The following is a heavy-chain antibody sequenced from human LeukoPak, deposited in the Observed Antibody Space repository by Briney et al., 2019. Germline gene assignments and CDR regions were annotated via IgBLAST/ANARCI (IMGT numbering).Heavy chain of an antibody. V-gene: IGHV1-46*01. D-gene: IGHD4-17*01. J-gene: IGHJ5*02. CDR2: INPSGGST. CDR1: GYTFTSYY. Sequence: ASVKVSCKASGYTFTSYYMHWVRQAPGQGLEGLGLINPSGGSTSYAQKFQGRVTMTRDTSTSTVYMELSSLRSEDTAVYYCARDRVPPDGDYIFDWFDPWGQGTLVTVSS. CDR3: ARDRVPPDGDYIFDWFDP.